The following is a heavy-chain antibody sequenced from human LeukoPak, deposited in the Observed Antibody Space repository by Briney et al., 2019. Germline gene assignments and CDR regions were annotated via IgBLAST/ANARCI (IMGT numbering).Heavy chain of an antibody. CDR2: IYYSGST. J-gene: IGHJ4*02. CDR3: ARVGCSGGSCYDY. V-gene: IGHV4-59*01. D-gene: IGHD2-15*01. CDR1: GGSISSYY. Sequence: SETLSLTCTVSGGSISSYYWSWIRQPPGKGLEWIGYIYYSGSTNYNPSLKSRVTISVDTSKNQFSLKLSSVTAADTAVNYCARVGCSGGSCYDYWGQGTLVTVSS.